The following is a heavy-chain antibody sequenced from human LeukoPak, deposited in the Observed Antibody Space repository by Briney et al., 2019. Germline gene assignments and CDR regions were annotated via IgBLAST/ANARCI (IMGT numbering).Heavy chain of an antibody. CDR2: TYYRSTWSN. J-gene: IGHJ4*02. CDR1: GDSVSSNTAA. Sequence: SQTVSLTCAISGDSVSSNTAAWNWFRQSPSRGLEGLGSTYYRSTWSNHYAVSVQSRITITPDTSKNQFSLHLNSVTPEDTAVYYCARDWSGGSCFDYWGQGTLVTVSS. V-gene: IGHV6-1*01. D-gene: IGHD2-15*01. CDR3: ARDWSGGSCFDY.